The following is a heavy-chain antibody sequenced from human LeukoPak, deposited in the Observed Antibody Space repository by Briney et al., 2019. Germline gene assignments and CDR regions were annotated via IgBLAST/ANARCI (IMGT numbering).Heavy chain of an antibody. J-gene: IGHJ5*02. D-gene: IGHD6-13*01. CDR1: GYTFSGYY. Sequence: ASVKVSFKASGYTFSGYYTHWVRQAPGQGLEWMGWINPNSGGTNYAQKFQGRVTMTRDTSISTAYMELSRLRSDDTAVYYCARGSYISSTDLWGQGTLVTVSS. CDR3: ARGSYISSTDL. CDR2: INPNSGGT. V-gene: IGHV1-2*02.